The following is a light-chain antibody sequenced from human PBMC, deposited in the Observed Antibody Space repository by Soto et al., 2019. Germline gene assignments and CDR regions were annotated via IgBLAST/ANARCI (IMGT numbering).Light chain of an antibody. CDR1: QSIGGR. CDR2: GAS. CDR3: QQSKSLPLT. Sequence: DVQMTQSPSFLSASVGDKVIITCRASQSIGGRLSWYQQRPGKAPSLLIYGASYLQDGVPSRFSGSGSGTNFGLTITNLQPEDFATYFWQQSKSLPLTFGGGTEVEI. V-gene: IGKV1-39*01. J-gene: IGKJ4*01.